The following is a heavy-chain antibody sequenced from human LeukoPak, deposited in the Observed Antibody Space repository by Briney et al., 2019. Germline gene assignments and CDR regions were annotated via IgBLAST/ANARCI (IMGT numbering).Heavy chain of an antibody. CDR2: ISSSSSYI. CDR3: LGYCSGGSCPTVDV. CDR1: GFTFSSYS. J-gene: IGHJ6*04. V-gene: IGHV3-21*01. Sequence: GGSLRLSCAASGFTFSSYSMNWVRQAPGKGLEWVSSISSSSSYIYYADSVKGRFTISRDNAKNSLYLQMNSLRAEGTAVYYCLGYCSGGSCPTVDVWGKGTTVTVSS. D-gene: IGHD2-15*01.